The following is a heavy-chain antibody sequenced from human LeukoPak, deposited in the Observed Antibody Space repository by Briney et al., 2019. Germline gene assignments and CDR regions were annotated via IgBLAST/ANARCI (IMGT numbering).Heavy chain of an antibody. CDR3: ARQRKEMVREVIYHWYFDL. CDR2: INHSGST. Sequence: SETLSLTCAVYGGSFSGYYWSWIRQPPGKGLEWIGEINHSGSTNYNPSLKSRVTISVDTSKNQFSLKLSSVTAADTAVYYCARQRKEMVREVIYHWYFDLWGRGTLVTVSS. V-gene: IGHV4-34*01. J-gene: IGHJ2*01. D-gene: IGHD3-10*01. CDR1: GGSFSGYY.